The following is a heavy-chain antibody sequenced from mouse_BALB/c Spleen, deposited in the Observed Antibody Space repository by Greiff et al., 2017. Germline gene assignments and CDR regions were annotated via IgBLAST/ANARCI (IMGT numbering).Heavy chain of an antibody. Sequence: EVQLVESGGGLVQPGGSRKLSCAASGFTFSSFGMHWVRQAPEKGLEWVAYISSGSSTIYYADTVKGRFTISRDNPKNTLFLQMTSLRSEDTAMYYCARGLGRGTCFDYWGQGTTLTVSS. CDR3: ARGLGRGTCFDY. D-gene: IGHD4-1*01. V-gene: IGHV5-17*02. CDR2: ISSGSSTI. CDR1: GFTFSSFG. J-gene: IGHJ2*01.